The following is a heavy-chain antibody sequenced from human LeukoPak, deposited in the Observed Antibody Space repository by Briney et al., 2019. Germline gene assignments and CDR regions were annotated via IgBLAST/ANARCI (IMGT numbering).Heavy chain of an antibody. J-gene: IGHJ3*02. Sequence: PGRALRLSCAASGFTFSTYFMHWVRQAPGKGLEWVADIASDGSHTLFVESVKGRFTISRENYKNPLSLKMNSLRAEDTAVYFCERERQETIIHSGAYDSWGQGKMVNVSS. D-gene: IGHD3-10*01. V-gene: IGHV3-30-3*01. CDR2: IASDGSHT. CDR1: GFTFSTYF. CDR3: ERERQETIIHSGAYDS.